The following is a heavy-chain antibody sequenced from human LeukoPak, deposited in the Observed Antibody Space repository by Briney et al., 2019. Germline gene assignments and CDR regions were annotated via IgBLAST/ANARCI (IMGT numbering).Heavy chain of an antibody. D-gene: IGHD5-18*01. CDR1: GYSISSDYY. Sequence: PSETLSLTCSVSGYSISSDYYWGCIRQPPGKGLEWIGFIYYSGSTYYNPSLKSRVTISVDTSKNQFSLKLSSVTAADTAVYYCARDVHSYGFFDYWGQGTLVTVSS. CDR3: ARDVHSYGFFDY. CDR2: IYYSGST. V-gene: IGHV4-38-2*02. J-gene: IGHJ4*02.